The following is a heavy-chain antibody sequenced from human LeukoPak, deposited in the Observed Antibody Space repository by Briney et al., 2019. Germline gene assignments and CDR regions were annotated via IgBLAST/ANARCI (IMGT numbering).Heavy chain of an antibody. V-gene: IGHV1-2*02. D-gene: IGHD4-17*01. CDR2: INPNSGGT. CDR1: GYTFTGFC. J-gene: IGHJ4*02. Sequence: ASVKVSCKASGYTFTGFCIHWVRQAPGQGLEWMGWINPNSGGTNYAQSFQGRVAMTRDTSINTAYMELSGLRSDDTAVYYCARIFDYGDPPDYWGQGTLVTVSS. CDR3: ARIFDYGDPPDY.